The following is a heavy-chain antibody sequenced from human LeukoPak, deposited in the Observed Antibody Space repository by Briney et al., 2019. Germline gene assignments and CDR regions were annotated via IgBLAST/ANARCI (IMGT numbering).Heavy chain of an antibody. CDR2: IYYIGST. V-gene: IGHV4-39*02. CDR3: AREGRVRYFDWSHYYYYGMDV. Sequence: SETLSLTCTVSGGSISSISSYWGWIRQPPGKGLEWIGGIYYIGSTYYNPSLKSRVTISVDTSKNQFSLKLSSVTAADTAVYYCAREGRVRYFDWSHYYYYGMDVWGQGTTVTVSS. D-gene: IGHD3-9*01. J-gene: IGHJ6*02. CDR1: GGSISSISSY.